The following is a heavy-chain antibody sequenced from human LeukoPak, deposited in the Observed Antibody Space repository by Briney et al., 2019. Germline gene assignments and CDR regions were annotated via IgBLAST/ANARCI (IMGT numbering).Heavy chain of an antibody. D-gene: IGHD5-18*01. CDR2: IYHSGST. J-gene: IGHJ3*02. V-gene: IGHV4-30-2*01. Sequence: SETLSLTRAVSGGSISSGGYSWSWIRQPPGKGLEWIGYIYHSGSTYYNPSLKSRVTISVDRSKNQFSLKLSSVTAADTAVYYCATASGGLWSSDDDAFDIWGQGTMVTVSS. CDR1: GGSISSGGYS. CDR3: ATASGGLWSSDDDAFDI.